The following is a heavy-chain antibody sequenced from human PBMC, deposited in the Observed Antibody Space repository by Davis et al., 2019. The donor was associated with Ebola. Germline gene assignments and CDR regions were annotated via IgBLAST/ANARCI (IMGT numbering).Heavy chain of an antibody. Sequence: GGSLRLSCAASGFTFSSFTMNWVRQAPGKGLEWVSGISASGGTTYDAASVKGRFTISRDNSNSTLYLQMNSLRVEDTAIYYCAKQLFWFGEETTWGQGTLVAVSS. CDR2: ISASGGTT. D-gene: IGHD3-10*01. CDR3: AKQLFWFGEETT. J-gene: IGHJ5*02. V-gene: IGHV3-23*01. CDR1: GFTFSSFT.